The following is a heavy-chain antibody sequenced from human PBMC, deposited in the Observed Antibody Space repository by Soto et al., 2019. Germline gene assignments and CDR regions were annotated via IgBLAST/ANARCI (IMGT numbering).Heavy chain of an antibody. CDR1: GYSFTSYW. CDR3: ARRDSYGYYFDY. CDR2: IYRGDFDS. V-gene: IGHV5-51*01. Sequence: GESLKISCKGSGYSFTSYWIGWVRQMPGKGLEWVGIIYRGDFDSRYSPSCQCQVTFSADRSISTAYLQWSSLKASDIAMYYCARRDSYGYYFDYWGQGTLVTVSS. D-gene: IGHD3-16*01. J-gene: IGHJ4*02.